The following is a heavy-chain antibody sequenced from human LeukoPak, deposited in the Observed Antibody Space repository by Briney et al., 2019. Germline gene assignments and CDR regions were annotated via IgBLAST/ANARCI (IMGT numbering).Heavy chain of an antibody. CDR3: ARNSAVATSRSWFDP. D-gene: IGHD6-19*01. CDR1: DGSISNYY. Sequence: SETLSLTCSVFDGSISNYYWSWIRQPPGKGLERIGYAYYSGSTTYNPSLESRVTISVDTSKNQFSLKLTAVTAADTAVYYCARNSAVATSRSWFDPWGQGTLVTVSS. CDR2: AYYSGST. V-gene: IGHV4-59*08. J-gene: IGHJ5*02.